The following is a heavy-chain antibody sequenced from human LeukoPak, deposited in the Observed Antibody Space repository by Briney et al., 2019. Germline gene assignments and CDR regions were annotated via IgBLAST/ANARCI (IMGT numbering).Heavy chain of an antibody. CDR3: AREETYGVGPSLYFDY. J-gene: IGHJ4*02. CDR2: IIPIFGTA. D-gene: IGHD4-17*01. V-gene: IGHV1-69*06. Sequence: GSSVKVSCKTSGGTFSSYAISWVRQAPGQGLEWMGGIIPIFGTANYAQKFQGRVTITADKSTSTAYMELSSLRSEDTAVYYCAREETYGVGPSLYFDYWGQGTLVTVSS. CDR1: GGTFSSYA.